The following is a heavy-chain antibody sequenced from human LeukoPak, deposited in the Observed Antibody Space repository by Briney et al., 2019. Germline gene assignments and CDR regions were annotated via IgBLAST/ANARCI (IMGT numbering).Heavy chain of an antibody. V-gene: IGHV4-39*07. CDR2: IYDSGST. Sequence: SETLSLTCTVSGGSIRSSYYYWGWIRQPPGKGLEWIGSIYDSGSTYYNPSLKSRVTISVDTSKNQFSLKLSSVTAADTAVYYCARDRRGYTTHNNWFDPWGQGTLVTVSS. CDR3: ARDRRGYTTHNNWFDP. J-gene: IGHJ5*02. CDR1: GGSIRSSYYY. D-gene: IGHD5-18*01.